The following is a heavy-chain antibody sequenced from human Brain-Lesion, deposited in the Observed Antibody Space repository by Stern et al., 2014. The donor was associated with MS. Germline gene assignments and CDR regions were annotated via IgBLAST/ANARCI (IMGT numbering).Heavy chain of an antibody. J-gene: IGHJ4*02. CDR3: ARLGVMVTFGGVIAPSDFDS. Sequence: VQLVESGPGLVKPSETLSLSCTVSGGSINSSSYYWGWVRQPPGKGLEWIGSIYYRGSSYYNPSIKRRLAMAVDTSKNHFSLSLSSVTAADTAVYYCARLGVMVTFGGVIAPSDFDSWGQGTLVTVSS. CDR1: GGSINSSSYY. V-gene: IGHV4-39*02. D-gene: IGHD3-16*02. CDR2: IYYRGSS.